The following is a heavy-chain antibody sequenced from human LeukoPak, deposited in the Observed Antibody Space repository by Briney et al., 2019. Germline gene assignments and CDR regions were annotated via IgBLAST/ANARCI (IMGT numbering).Heavy chain of an antibody. CDR3: ARDLGDGYLANDY. D-gene: IGHD5-24*01. J-gene: IGHJ4*02. Sequence: SQTLSLTCTVSGGSISSGAYYWSWIRQHPGKGLEWIGYFYYSGSTYYNPSLKSRVTISVDTSKNQSSLDLSSVTAADTAVYYCARDLGDGYLANDYWGQGTLVTVSS. V-gene: IGHV4-31*03. CDR2: FYYSGST. CDR1: GGSISSGAYY.